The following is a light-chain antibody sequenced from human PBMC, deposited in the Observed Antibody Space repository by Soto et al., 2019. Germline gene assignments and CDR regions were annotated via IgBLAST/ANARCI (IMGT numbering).Light chain of an antibody. CDR2: DAS. V-gene: IGKV3-20*01. Sequence: EMVLTQSPVTLSLSAGERATLSCRASQSVASSHLAWYRQKPGQTPRLLISDASSRATGIPDRISGSGSGTDFTLTLSRLEPEEFAVYYGQQYGSAPFTLGPGTNVDSK. CDR3: QQYGSAPFT. J-gene: IGKJ3*01. CDR1: QSVASSH.